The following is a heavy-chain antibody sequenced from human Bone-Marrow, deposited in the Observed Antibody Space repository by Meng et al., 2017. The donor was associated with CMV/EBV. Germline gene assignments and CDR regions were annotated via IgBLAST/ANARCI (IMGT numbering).Heavy chain of an antibody. CDR1: GYTFTSYD. D-gene: IGHD2-2*01. CDR3: ARRGYCSSTSCLHDAFDI. CDR2: MNPNSGNT. V-gene: IGHV1-8*01. J-gene: IGHJ3*02. Sequence: ASVKVSCKASGYTFTSYDINWVRQATGQGLEWMGWMNPNSGNTGYAQKFQGRVTMTRNTSISTAYMELSSLRSEDTAVYYCARRGYCSSTSCLHDAFDIWGQGTMVTVSS.